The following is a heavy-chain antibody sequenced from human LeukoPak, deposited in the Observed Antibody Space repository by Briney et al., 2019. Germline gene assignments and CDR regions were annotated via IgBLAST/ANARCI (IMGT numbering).Heavy chain of an antibody. J-gene: IGHJ5*02. CDR2: MNPNSGNT. CDR1: GYTFTSYD. Sequence: ASVKVSCKASGYTFTSYDINWVRQATGQGLEWMGWMNPNSGNTGYAQKFQGRVTMTRNTSISTAYMELSSLRSEDTAVYYCAREAGYSSSWLRCNWFDPWGQGTLVTVSS. D-gene: IGHD6-13*01. V-gene: IGHV1-8*01. CDR3: AREAGYSSSWLRCNWFDP.